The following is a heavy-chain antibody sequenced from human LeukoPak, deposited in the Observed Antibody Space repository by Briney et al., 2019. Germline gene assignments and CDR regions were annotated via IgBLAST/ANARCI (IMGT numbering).Heavy chain of an antibody. CDR2: IYTSGST. D-gene: IGHD6-19*01. CDR3: ARDETYSSDWQSNHYYYYMDV. CDR1: GGSISSGDYW. V-gene: IGHV4-61*09. Sequence: SETLSLTCTVSGGSISSGDYWWGWIRQPAGRGLEWIGHIYTSGSTRYNPSLKSRVTISVDTSKNQFSLKLSSVTAADTAMYYCARDETYSSDWQSNHYYYYMDVWGIGTTVTVSS. J-gene: IGHJ6*03.